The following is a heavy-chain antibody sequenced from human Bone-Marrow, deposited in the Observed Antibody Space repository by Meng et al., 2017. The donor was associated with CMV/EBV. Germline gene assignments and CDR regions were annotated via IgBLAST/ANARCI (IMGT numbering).Heavy chain of an antibody. CDR1: GFTLRTYS. Sequence: GESLKISCAASGFTLRTYSMNWVRQAPGKGLEWVSSISSSSSYMYYADSVKGRFTISRDNAKKSLYLQMNSLRAEDTAVYYCARDGLEPHDDWGQGTLVTVSS. CDR2: ISSSSSYM. V-gene: IGHV3-21*01. J-gene: IGHJ4*02. CDR3: ARDGLEPHDD. D-gene: IGHD1-1*01.